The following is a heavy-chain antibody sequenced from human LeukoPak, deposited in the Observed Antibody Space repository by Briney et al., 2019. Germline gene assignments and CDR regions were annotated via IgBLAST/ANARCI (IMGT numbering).Heavy chain of an antibody. V-gene: IGHV3-9*01. CDR1: GFTFDDYA. Sequence: GGSLRLSCAASGFTFDDYAMHWVRQAPGKGLEWVAGINWNSGSIAYADSVKGRFTISRDNAKNSLYLQMNSLRAEDTAVYYCARDVVGSSNNGMDVWGQGTTVTVSS. CDR2: INWNSGSI. J-gene: IGHJ6*02. CDR3: ARDVVGSSNNGMDV. D-gene: IGHD6-13*01.